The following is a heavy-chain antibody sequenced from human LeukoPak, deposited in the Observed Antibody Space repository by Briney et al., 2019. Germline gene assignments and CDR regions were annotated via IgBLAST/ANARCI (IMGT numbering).Heavy chain of an antibody. J-gene: IGHJ3*02. CDR1: GFTFSDYY. V-gene: IGHV3-11*04. Sequence: GGSLRLSCAASGFTFSDYYMSWIRQAPGKGLEWVSYISSSGSTIYYADSVKGRFTISRDNAKNSLYLQMNSLRAEDTAVCYCARDLIVGATSGDAFDIWGQGTMVTVSS. CDR2: ISSSGSTI. CDR3: ARDLIVGATSGDAFDI. D-gene: IGHD1-26*01.